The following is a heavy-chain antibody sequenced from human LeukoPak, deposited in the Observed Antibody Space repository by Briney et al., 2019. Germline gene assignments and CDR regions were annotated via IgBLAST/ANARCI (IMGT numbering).Heavy chain of an antibody. D-gene: IGHD1-1*01. V-gene: IGHV5-51*01. CDR2: IYPADSDT. J-gene: IGHJ4*02. CDR1: GYTFTSYW. Sequence: GESLKISCKGSGYTFTSYWIGWVRQMPGKGLEWMGIIYPADSDTRYSPSFQGQVTISADKSISTAYLQWSSLNTSDTAVYYCAGYTGHYYFDYRGQGTLVTVSS. CDR3: AGYTGHYYFDY.